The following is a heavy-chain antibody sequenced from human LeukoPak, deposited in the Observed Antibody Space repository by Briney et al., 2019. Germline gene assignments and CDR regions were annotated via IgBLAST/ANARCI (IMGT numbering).Heavy chain of an antibody. CDR1: GGSISSGGYY. V-gene: IGHV4-31*03. J-gene: IGHJ5*02. D-gene: IGHD3-3*01. CDR3: ARQGDFWSGYYGGNWFDP. CDR2: IYYSGST. Sequence: PSETLSLTCTVSGGSISSGGYYWSWIRQHPGKGLEWIGYIYYSGSTYYNPSLKSRVTISVDTSKNQFSLKLSSVTAADTAVYYCARQGDFWSGYYGGNWFDPWGQGTLVTVSS.